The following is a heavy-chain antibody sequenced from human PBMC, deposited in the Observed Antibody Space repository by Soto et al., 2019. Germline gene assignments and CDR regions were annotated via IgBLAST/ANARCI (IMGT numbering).Heavy chain of an antibody. CDR2: ISSSSSYI. Sequence: GGSLRLSCASSGFTFSSYSMNWVRQAPGKGLEWVSSISSSSSYIYYADSVKGRFTISRDNAKNSLYLQMNSLRAEDTAVYYCARDGYCSSTSCYDLWFDPWGQGTLVTVSS. D-gene: IGHD2-2*03. CDR1: GFTFSSYS. CDR3: ARDGYCSSTSCYDLWFDP. V-gene: IGHV3-21*01. J-gene: IGHJ5*02.